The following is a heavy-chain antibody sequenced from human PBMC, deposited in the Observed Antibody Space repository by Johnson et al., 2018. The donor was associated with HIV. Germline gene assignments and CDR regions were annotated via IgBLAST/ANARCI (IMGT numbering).Heavy chain of an antibody. Sequence: QVQLVESGGGLVKPGGSLRLSCAASGFTFSSNYMSWVRQAPGKGLEWVSYISSSGSTIYYADSVKGRFTISRDNAKNSLYLQMNSLRAGDTAVYYCARGYDVWSGYYTEAFDIWGQGTMVTVSS. CDR2: ISSSGSTI. J-gene: IGHJ3*02. CDR1: GFTFSSNY. CDR3: ARGYDVWSGYYTEAFDI. V-gene: IGHV3-11*04. D-gene: IGHD3-3*01.